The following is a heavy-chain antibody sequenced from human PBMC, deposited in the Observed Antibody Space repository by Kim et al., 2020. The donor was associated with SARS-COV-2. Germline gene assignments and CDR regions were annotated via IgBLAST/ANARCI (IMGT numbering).Heavy chain of an antibody. J-gene: IGHJ6*02. CDR1: GDRVSSNSAA. CDR3: ARDRYYYDSSGYYPYYYYYGMDV. D-gene: IGHD3-22*01. Sequence: SQTLSLTCAISGDRVSSNSAAWNWIRQSPSRGLEWLGRTYYRSKWYNDYAVSVKSRITINPDTSKNQFSLQLNSVTPEDTAVYYCARDRYYYDSSGYYPYYYYYGMDVWGQGTTVTVSS. V-gene: IGHV6-1*01. CDR2: TYYRSKWYN.